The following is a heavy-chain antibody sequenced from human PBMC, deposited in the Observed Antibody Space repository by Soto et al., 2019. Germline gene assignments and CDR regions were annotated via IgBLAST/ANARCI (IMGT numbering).Heavy chain of an antibody. Sequence: GGSLRLSCAASGFTFSSYGMHWVRQAPGKGLEWVAVLWYDGSNKYYADSVKGRFTISRDNSKNTLYLQMNSLRAEDTAVYYCARAKLTGWFGELLKIYYYYGMDVWGQGTTVTVSS. CDR2: LWYDGSNK. CDR3: ARAKLTGWFGELLKIYYYYGMDV. V-gene: IGHV3-33*01. J-gene: IGHJ6*02. CDR1: GFTFSSYG. D-gene: IGHD3-10*01.